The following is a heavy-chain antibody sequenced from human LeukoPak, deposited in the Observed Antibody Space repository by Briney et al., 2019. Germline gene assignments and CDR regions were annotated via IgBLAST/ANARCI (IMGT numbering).Heavy chain of an antibody. CDR1: GFTFSSYE. J-gene: IGHJ4*02. CDR2: ISSSGSTI. V-gene: IGHV3-48*03. CDR3: VRDLWGFDY. Sequence: PGGSLRLSCAASGFTFSSYEMNWVRQAPGKGLEWVSYISSSGSTISYADSVKGRFTISRDNAKNTLYLQMTNLRPEDTAVYYCVRDLWGFDYWGQGTLVTVSS. D-gene: IGHD1-26*01.